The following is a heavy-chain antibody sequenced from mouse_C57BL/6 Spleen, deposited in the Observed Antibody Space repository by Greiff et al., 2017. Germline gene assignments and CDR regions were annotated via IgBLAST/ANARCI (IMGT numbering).Heavy chain of an antibody. CDR3: ARDRAGLDY. CDR2: INYDGSST. Sequence: EVKLVESEGGLVQPGSSMKLSCTASGFTFSDYYMAWVRQVPEKGLEWVANINYDGSSTYYLDSLKSRFIISRDNAKNILYLQMSSLKSEDTATYYCARDRAGLDYWGQGTTLTVSS. J-gene: IGHJ2*01. V-gene: IGHV5-16*01. CDR1: GFTFSDYY.